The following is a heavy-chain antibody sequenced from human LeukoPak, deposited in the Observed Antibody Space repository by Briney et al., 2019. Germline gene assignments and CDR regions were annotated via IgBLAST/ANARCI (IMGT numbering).Heavy chain of an antibody. CDR2: IKQDGSEK. V-gene: IGHV3-7*01. Sequence: GGSLRLSCAASGFIFSSYWVTWVRQAPGKGLEWVANIKQDGSEKKYEDSVKGRFTISRDNADNSLFLQMNSLRAEDTAVYYCARTHNYGYDHWGQGTLVTVSS. CDR3: ARTHNYGYDH. CDR1: GFIFSSYW. D-gene: IGHD5-24*01. J-gene: IGHJ5*02.